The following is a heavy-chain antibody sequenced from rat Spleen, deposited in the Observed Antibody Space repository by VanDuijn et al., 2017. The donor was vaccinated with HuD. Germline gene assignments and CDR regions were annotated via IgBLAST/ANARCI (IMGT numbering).Heavy chain of an antibody. CDR3: ARSDGTHYYLPFAS. D-gene: IGHD1-12*02. J-gene: IGHJ3*01. V-gene: IGHV3-3*01. Sequence: EVQLQESGPGLVKPSQSLSLTCSVTGHSITSSYRWNWIRRFPGNKLEWMGYINSSGTTTYNPSLKSRNSITRDTSKNQFFLQVNSVTTEDTATYYCARSDGTHYYLPFASWGQGTLVTVSS. CDR2: INSSGTT. CDR1: GHSITSSYR.